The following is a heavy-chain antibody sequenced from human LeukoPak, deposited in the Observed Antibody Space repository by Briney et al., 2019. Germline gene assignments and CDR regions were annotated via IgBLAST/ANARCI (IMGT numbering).Heavy chain of an antibody. D-gene: IGHD6-6*01. CDR3: ARMSSSIFDY. Sequence: GGSLRLSCAASGFTFSDYYMNWIRQAPGKGLEWVSYISRGGSTIYYADSVKGRFTISRDNAKNSLYLQMNSLRAEDAAVYYCARMSSSIFDYWGQGTLVTVSS. V-gene: IGHV3-11*01. J-gene: IGHJ4*02. CDR1: GFTFSDYY. CDR2: ISRGGSTI.